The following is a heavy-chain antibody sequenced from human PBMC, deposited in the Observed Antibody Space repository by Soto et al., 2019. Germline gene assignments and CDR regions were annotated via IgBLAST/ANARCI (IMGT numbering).Heavy chain of an antibody. CDR2: IDVGSANA. J-gene: IGHJ3*02. Sequence: VKVSCKTSGFTFSSSAVHWVRQARGHRLQWIGWIDVGSANANYAQMLQERVTISRDNSMNTLYLQMNSLRAEDTAVYYCATEYNADSAFDIWGQGTMVTVSS. CDR1: GFTFSSSA. V-gene: IGHV1-58*01. D-gene: IGHD1-1*01. CDR3: ATEYNADSAFDI.